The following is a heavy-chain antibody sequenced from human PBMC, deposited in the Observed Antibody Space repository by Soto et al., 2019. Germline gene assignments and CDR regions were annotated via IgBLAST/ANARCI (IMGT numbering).Heavy chain of an antibody. D-gene: IGHD3-22*01. Sequence: GRSLRLSCAASGFTFSSYAMHCVRQPPCKGLEWVARMWYDRSHTYYAESVKGRFNISRDESKNMLFLHMSGLRAEDTAVYYCARRRMRVGVGRSGFDILARGTLVTVSS. CDR2: MWYDRSHT. CDR1: GFTFSSYA. J-gene: IGHJ3*02. V-gene: IGHV3-33*01. CDR3: ARRRMRVGVGRSGFDI.